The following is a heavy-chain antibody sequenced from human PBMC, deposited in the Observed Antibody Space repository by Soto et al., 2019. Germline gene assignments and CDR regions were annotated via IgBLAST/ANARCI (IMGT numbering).Heavy chain of an antibody. V-gene: IGHV3-48*03. CDR3: AKDVVGGLTHYFDY. Sequence: PGGSLRLSCAASGFTFSSYEMNWVRQAPGKGLEWVSYISSSGSTIYYADSVKGRFTISRDNSKNTLYLQMNSLRAEDTAVYYCAKDVVGGLTHYFDYWGQGTLVTVSS. CDR1: GFTFSSYE. CDR2: ISSSGSTI. J-gene: IGHJ4*02. D-gene: IGHD2-2*01.